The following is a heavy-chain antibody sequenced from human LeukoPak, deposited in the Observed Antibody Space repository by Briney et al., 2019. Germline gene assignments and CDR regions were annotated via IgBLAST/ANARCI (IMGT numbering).Heavy chain of an antibody. CDR2: IYSGGST. V-gene: IGHV3-66*01. Sequence: PGGSLRLSCAASRFTVSSNYMSWVRQAPGKGLEWVSVIYSGGSTYYADSVKGRFTISRDNSKNTLYLQMNSLRAEDTAVYYCARGPAGKGIAAFDIWGQGTMVTVSS. J-gene: IGHJ3*02. D-gene: IGHD2-21*01. CDR1: RFTVSSNY. CDR3: ARGPAGKGIAAFDI.